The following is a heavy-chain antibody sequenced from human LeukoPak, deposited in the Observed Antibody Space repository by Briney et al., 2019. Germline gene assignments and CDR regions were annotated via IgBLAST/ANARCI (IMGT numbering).Heavy chain of an antibody. CDR1: GGSFSGYY. CDR3: AARLYSSSWYVDY. J-gene: IGHJ4*02. D-gene: IGHD6-13*01. V-gene: IGHV4-34*01. CDR2: INHSGST. Sequence: SETLSLTCAVYGGSFSGYYWSWIRQPPGKGLEWIGEINHSGSTHYNPSLKSRVTISVDTSKNQFSLKLSSVTAADTAVYYCAARLYSSSWYVDYWGQGTLVTVSS.